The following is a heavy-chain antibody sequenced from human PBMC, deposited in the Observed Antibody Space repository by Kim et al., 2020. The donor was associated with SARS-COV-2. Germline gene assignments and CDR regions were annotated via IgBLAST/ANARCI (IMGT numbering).Heavy chain of an antibody. D-gene: IGHD6-13*01. CDR2: INHSGST. Sequence: SETLSLTCAVYGGSFSGYYWSWIRQPPGKGLEWIGEINHSGSTNYNPSLKSRVTISVDTSKNQFSLKLSSVTAADTAVYYCARLWGSWGNWFDPWGQGTLVTVSS. CDR3: ARLWGSWGNWFDP. J-gene: IGHJ5*02. CDR1: GGSFSGYY. V-gene: IGHV4-34*01.